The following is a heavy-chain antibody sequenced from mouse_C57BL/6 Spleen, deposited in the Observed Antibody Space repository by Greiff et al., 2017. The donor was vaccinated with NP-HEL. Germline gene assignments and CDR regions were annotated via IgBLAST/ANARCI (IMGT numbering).Heavy chain of an antibody. CDR1: GYTFTDYE. D-gene: IGHD1-1*01. J-gene: IGHJ4*01. CDR3: TRSHYYGSSYIYYAMDY. Sequence: QVQLQQSGAELVRPGASVTLSCKASGYTFTDYEMHWVKQTPVHGLEWIGAIDPETGGTAYNQKFKGKAILTADKSSSTAYMELRSLTSEDSAVYYCTRSHYYGSSYIYYAMDYWGQGTSVTVSS. V-gene: IGHV1-15*01. CDR2: IDPETGGT.